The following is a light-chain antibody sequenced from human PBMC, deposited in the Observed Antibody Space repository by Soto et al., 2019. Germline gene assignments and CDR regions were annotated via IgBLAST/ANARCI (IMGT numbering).Light chain of an antibody. Sequence: QSVLTQPASVSGSPGRSITISCTGTSSDVGGYNFVSWYQQHPGKAPELLMYEVSYRPSGVSNRFSGSKSGNTASLTIFGLQAEDEGDYYCSSYTSSSSRVFGGGTKLTVL. J-gene: IGLJ3*02. CDR3: SSYTSSSSRV. CDR1: SSDVGGYNF. CDR2: EVS. V-gene: IGLV2-14*01.